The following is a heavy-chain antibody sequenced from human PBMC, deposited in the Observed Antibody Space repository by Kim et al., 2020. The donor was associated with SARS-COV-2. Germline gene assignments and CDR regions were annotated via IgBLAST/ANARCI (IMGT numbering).Heavy chain of an antibody. J-gene: IGHJ4*02. CDR1: GFTFSSYW. Sequence: GGSLRLSCAASGFTFSSYWMHWVRQAPGKGLVWVSRIKGDGSSTSYAASVKGRFTLSSDNAKNTLYLQMNSLRAEATAVYYCAVDADYRGWYYFVDWCQG. CDR2: IKGDGSST. CDR3: AVDADYRGWYYFVD. V-gene: IGHV3-74*01. D-gene: IGHD6-19*01.